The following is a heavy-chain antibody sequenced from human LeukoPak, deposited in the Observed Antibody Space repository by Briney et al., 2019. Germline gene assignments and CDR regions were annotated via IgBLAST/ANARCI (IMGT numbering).Heavy chain of an antibody. V-gene: IGHV1-2*02. CDR3: ARPVYGDYKEVFDY. CDR2: INPNSGGT. Sequence: GASVKVSCKASGYTFTGYYMHWVRQAPGQGLEWMGWINPNSGGTNYAQKFQGRVTMTRDTSISTAYMELSRLRSDDTAVYYCARPVYGDYKEVFDYWGQGTLVTVSS. J-gene: IGHJ4*02. D-gene: IGHD4-17*01. CDR1: GYTFTGYY.